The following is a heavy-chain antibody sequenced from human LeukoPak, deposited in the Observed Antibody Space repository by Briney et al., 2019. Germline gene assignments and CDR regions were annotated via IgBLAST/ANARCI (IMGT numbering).Heavy chain of an antibody. J-gene: IGHJ6*02. CDR3: AKTSLGHPPYYCTMDV. CDR1: GSSFNNYA. CDR2: IGGSGTST. D-gene: IGHD7-27*01. V-gene: IGHV3-23*01. Sequence: GASPRLSCAASGSSFNNYAMIWVRQAPGKGLEWVSAIGGSGTSTFYADSVKGRFTISRDNSKNTLYLQMNSLGAEDTAVYYCAKTSLGHPPYYCTMDVWGQGTTVTVSS.